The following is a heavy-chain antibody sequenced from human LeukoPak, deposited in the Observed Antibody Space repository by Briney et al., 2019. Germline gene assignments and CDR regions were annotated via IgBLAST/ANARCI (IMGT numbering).Heavy chain of an antibody. Sequence: ASVKVSCKASGYTFTSYDFNWVRQATGQRPEWMGWMSPNSGDTGYAQKFQDRVTMTRNTSISTAYMELSSLRSDDTAVYYCARDRCSSTSCYTTAYNWFDPWGQGTLVTVSS. D-gene: IGHD2-2*02. J-gene: IGHJ5*02. CDR2: MSPNSGDT. CDR3: ARDRCSSTSCYTTAYNWFDP. V-gene: IGHV1-8*01. CDR1: GYTFTSYD.